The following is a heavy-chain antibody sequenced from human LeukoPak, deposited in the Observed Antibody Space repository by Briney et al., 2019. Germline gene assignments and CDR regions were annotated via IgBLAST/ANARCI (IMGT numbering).Heavy chain of an antibody. D-gene: IGHD2-8*01. J-gene: IGHJ6*03. CDR2: FSGSGGTT. Sequence: GGSLRLSCAASGFTFSSYAMNWVRQAPGRGLEWVSGFSGSGGTTYYADSVKGRFTISRDNSKNTLYLQMNSLRAEDTAVYYCANGNRCTSPNCLGYYYFYMDVWGKGATVTVSS. CDR1: GFTFSSYA. CDR3: ANGNRCTSPNCLGYYYFYMDV. V-gene: IGHV3-23*01.